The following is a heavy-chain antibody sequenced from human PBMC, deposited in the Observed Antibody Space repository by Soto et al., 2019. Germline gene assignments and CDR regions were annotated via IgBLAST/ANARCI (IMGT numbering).Heavy chain of an antibody. CDR2: INPNSGGT. J-gene: IGHJ6*02. CDR1: GYTFTGYY. V-gene: IGHV1-2*04. D-gene: IGHD2-15*01. Sequence: ASVKVSCKASGYTFTGYYMHWVRQAPGQGLEWMGWINPNSGGTNYAQKFQGWVTMTRDTSISTAYMELSRLRSDDTAVYYCARSKASGGYYYYYYGMDVWGQGTTVTVSS. CDR3: ARSKASGGYYYYYYGMDV.